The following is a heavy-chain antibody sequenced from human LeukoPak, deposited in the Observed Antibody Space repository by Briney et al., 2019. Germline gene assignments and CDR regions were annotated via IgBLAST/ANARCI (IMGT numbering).Heavy chain of an antibody. Sequence: PSETLCLTCTVSGDSITSYHWTWIRQSPGRGLEWIGYVYYDGSTQYNLSRMSRVTISLDTSSKQFSLKLTSVTAADTAIYYCATYTRRCSGGTCYSIDYWGQGILVTFSS. CDR1: GDSITSYH. CDR2: VYYDGST. CDR3: ATYTRRCSGGTCYSIDY. V-gene: IGHV4-59*08. J-gene: IGHJ4*02. D-gene: IGHD2-15*01.